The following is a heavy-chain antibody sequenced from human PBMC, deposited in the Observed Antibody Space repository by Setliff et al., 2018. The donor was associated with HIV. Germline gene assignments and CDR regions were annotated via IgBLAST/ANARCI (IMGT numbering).Heavy chain of an antibody. V-gene: IGHV3-23*01. CDR2: ISAGGGST. Sequence: PGGSLRLSCAASGFTFSTNAMNWVRQAPGKGLEWVSGISAGGGSTYYADSVKGRFTISRDNSKNTLYMQMNNLRAEDTAVYYCAKRGYVSAWYDGPVQFYQHMDVWGKGTTVTVSS. J-gene: IGHJ6*03. CDR3: AKRGYVSAWYDGPVQFYQHMDV. D-gene: IGHD6-19*01. CDR1: GFTFSTNA.